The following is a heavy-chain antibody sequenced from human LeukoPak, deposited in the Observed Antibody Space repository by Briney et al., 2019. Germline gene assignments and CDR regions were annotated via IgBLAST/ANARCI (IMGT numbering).Heavy chain of an antibody. D-gene: IGHD6-19*01. CDR1: GDSISSSTYS. J-gene: IGHJ4*02. Sequence: SETLSLTCTVSGDSISSSTYSWGWIRQPPGKGLEWIGSIYYSGNTYYNPSLKSRVTISVDTSKNQFSLKLSSVTAADTAVYYCATPGWRDLFDYWGQGTLVTVSS. V-gene: IGHV4-39*01. CDR3: ATPGWRDLFDY. CDR2: IYYSGNT.